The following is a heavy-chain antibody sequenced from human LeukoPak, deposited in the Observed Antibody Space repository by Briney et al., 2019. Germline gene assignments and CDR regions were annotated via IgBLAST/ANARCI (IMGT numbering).Heavy chain of an antibody. CDR2: IDHRGDT. J-gene: IGHJ4*03. V-gene: IGHV4-34*01. D-gene: IGHD5-24*01. Sequence: PSETLSLTCAVDGGFFSRYYWSWIRQSPGKGLEWIAEIDHRGDTNYNPSVKSRVTISVDTSKNHFSLKVRSLSAADTAVYYCARGATISETGYFDFWGQGTLVTVSS. CDR3: ARGATISETGYFDF. CDR1: GGFFSRYY.